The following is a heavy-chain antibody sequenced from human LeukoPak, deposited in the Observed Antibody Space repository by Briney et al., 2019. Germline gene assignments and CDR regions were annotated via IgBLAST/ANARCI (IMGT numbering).Heavy chain of an antibody. CDR3: ARYGLLRLSEINAFDI. J-gene: IGHJ3*02. Sequence: SETLSLTCTVSGGSISSNGYYWGWIRQSPGEGLEWIGNIYYSGITYYNASLKSRVTISVDTSKNQFSLKLNSVTAADTAVYYCARYGLLRLSEINAFDIWGQGTMVTVSS. D-gene: IGHD5-18*01. CDR1: GGSISSNGYY. V-gene: IGHV4-39*07. CDR2: IYYSGIT.